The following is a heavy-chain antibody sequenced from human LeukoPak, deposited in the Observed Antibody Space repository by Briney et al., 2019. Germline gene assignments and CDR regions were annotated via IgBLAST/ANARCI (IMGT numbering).Heavy chain of an antibody. J-gene: IGHJ4*02. Sequence: GGSLRLSCAASGFTFSSSAMSWVRQAPGKGLEWVSLISASGGNTYYADSVKGRFTISRDNSKNTLYLQMNSLRAEDTAVYYCAKRSTVAGKVDYWGQGTLVTVAS. CDR3: AKRSTVAGKVDY. CDR1: GFTFSSSA. V-gene: IGHV3-23*01. CDR2: ISASGGNT. D-gene: IGHD6-19*01.